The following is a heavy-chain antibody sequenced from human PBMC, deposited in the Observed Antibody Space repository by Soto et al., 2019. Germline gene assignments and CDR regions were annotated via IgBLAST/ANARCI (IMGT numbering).Heavy chain of an antibody. CDR1: GFSLTTSGVG. V-gene: IGHV2-5*02. CDR3: AHRILRTVFGLVTTTAIYFDF. Sequence: QITLNEPGPTAVKPAETLTLTCTFSGFSLTTSGVGVGWIRQSPGKAPEWLALIYWDDDKRYSASLKSRLTITKDTSKNQVVLTMASVDPADTATYYCAHRILRTVFGLVTTTAIYFDFWGQGTPVVVSS. J-gene: IGHJ4*02. D-gene: IGHD3-3*01. CDR2: IYWDDDK.